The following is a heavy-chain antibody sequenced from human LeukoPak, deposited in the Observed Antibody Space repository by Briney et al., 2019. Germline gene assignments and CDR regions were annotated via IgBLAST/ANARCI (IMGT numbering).Heavy chain of an antibody. J-gene: IGHJ4*02. D-gene: IGHD1-26*01. Sequence: GGSLRLSCTASGFIFSDYYMSWIRQAPGKGLECVSYISSSGSTIYYADSVKGRFTISRDNSKNTLYLQMNSLRPEDTAVYYCARDVRGGSNEEADYWGQGTLVTVSS. CDR3: ARDVRGGSNEEADY. V-gene: IGHV3-11*04. CDR1: GFIFSDYY. CDR2: ISSSGSTI.